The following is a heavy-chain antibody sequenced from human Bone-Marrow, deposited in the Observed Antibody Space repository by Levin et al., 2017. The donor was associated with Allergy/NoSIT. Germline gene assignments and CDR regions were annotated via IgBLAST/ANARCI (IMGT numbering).Heavy chain of an antibody. CDR1: GFTFSDYY. D-gene: IGHD1-1*01. Sequence: PGESLKISCTASGFTFSDYYMSWIRQSPAKGLEYVSYISRSGDIIYYADSVKGRFTISRDNAKNSLYLQMNSLRVEDTAVYYCARGHYQLEQWGQGTLVTVSS. CDR2: ISRSGDII. CDR3: ARGHYQLEQ. J-gene: IGHJ4*02. V-gene: IGHV3-11*01.